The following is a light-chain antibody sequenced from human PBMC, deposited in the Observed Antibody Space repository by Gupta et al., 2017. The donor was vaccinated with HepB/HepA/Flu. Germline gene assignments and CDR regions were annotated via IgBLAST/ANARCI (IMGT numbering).Light chain of an antibody. V-gene: IGKV1-5*03. Sequence: TQMTQSPSTLSASIGDRVIITCRASQSISGWLAWYQQKPGKAPKLLISKASSLESGVPSRFSGSGSATEFTLTISSLQPDDFATYYCQQYKSYSYTFGQGTKLEIK. J-gene: IGKJ2*01. CDR3: QQYKSYSYT. CDR2: KAS. CDR1: QSISGW.